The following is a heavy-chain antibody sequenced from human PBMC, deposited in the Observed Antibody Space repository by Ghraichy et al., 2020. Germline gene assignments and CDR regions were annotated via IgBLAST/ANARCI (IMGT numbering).Heavy chain of an antibody. V-gene: IGHV4-4*02. CDR1: GGSISNNNW. CDR3: ARDSRSSSEENWFDT. D-gene: IGHD6-6*01. J-gene: IGHJ5*02. CDR2: IYHSGRS. Sequence: ESLNISCVVSGGSISNNNWWSWVRQSPGKGLEWIGEIYHSGRSNYNPSLKSRVTMSVDKSKNQFSLKLSSVTAADTAVYYCARDSRSSSEENWFDTWGQGTQVTVSS.